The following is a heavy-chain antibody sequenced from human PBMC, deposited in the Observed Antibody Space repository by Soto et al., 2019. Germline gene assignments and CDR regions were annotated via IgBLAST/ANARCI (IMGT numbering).Heavy chain of an antibody. D-gene: IGHD3-22*01. V-gene: IGHV1-69*01. CDR1: GGTFSSYA. CDR2: IIPIFGTA. J-gene: IGHJ5*02. CDR3: ARLDSSGYYSPFWFDP. Sequence: QVQLVQSGAEVKKPGSSVKVSCTASGGTFSSYAISWVRQAPGQGLEWMGGIIPIFGTANYAQKFQGRVTITADESTSTAYMELSSLRSEDTAVYYCARLDSSGYYSPFWFDPWGQGTLVTVSS.